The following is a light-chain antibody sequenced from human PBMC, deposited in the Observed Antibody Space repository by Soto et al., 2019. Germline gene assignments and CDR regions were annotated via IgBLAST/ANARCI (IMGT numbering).Light chain of an antibody. CDR3: QHRSNWPSWT. Sequence: ENVLTQSPGTLSLSPGERATLSCRASQSVGTYLAWYQQKPGQAPRLLIFAASKRATGIPARFSGSGSGKHLTLTIRRIETEDLAVYYCQHRSNWPSWTSG. V-gene: IGKV3-11*01. CDR2: AAS. J-gene: IGKJ1*01. CDR1: QSVGTY.